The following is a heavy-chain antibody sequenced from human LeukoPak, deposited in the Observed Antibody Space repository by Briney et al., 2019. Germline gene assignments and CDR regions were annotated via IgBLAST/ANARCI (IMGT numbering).Heavy chain of an antibody. J-gene: IGHJ4*02. D-gene: IGHD1-26*01. V-gene: IGHV3-74*01. CDR3: ARDLATVKVGATAGRYY. Sequence: GGSLRLSCAASGFTFSSYWMHWVRQAPGKGLVWVSRINTDGSSTNYADSVKGRFTISRDNAKNTLYLQMNSLRAEDTAVYYCARDLATVKVGATAGRYYWGQGTLVTVSS. CDR2: INTDGSST. CDR1: GFTFSSYW.